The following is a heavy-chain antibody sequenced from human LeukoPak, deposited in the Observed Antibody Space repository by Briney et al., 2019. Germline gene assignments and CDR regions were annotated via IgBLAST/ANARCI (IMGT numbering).Heavy chain of an antibody. CDR1: GFTFSTYA. Sequence: GGSLRLSCAASGFTFSTYAMSWVRQAPGKGLEWVSAISSSGGNTYYADSVKGRFTISRDNSKNTLYLQMNSLRAEDTAVYYCAKGVVVVAATKGGWFDPWGQGTLVTVSS. D-gene: IGHD2-15*01. J-gene: IGHJ5*02. CDR2: ISSSGGNT. CDR3: AKGVVVVAATKGGWFDP. V-gene: IGHV3-23*01.